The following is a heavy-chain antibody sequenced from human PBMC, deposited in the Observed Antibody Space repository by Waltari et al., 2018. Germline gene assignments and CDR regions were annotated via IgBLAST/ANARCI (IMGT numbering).Heavy chain of an antibody. CDR1: GFAFANHR. J-gene: IGHJ4*02. Sequence: EVRLVESGGGLVQPGGSLRLSCAASGFAFANHRMSWVRQAPGKGLECVSSISGSGGTTYYADSGKGRFTMSKDNSKNTLFLQMNSLRVDDTADYYCAKSSGSYYEVFDYWGRGTLVTVSS. D-gene: IGHD1-26*01. CDR2: ISGSGGTT. CDR3: AKSSGSYYEVFDY. V-gene: IGHV3-23*04.